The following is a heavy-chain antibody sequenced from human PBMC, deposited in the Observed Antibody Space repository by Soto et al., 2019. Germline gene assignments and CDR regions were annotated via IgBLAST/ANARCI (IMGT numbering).Heavy chain of an antibody. CDR3: ARDTPITMVRGVSSKFDP. V-gene: IGHV4-31*03. CDR2: IYHSGTT. D-gene: IGHD3-10*01. J-gene: IGHJ5*02. Sequence: PSETLSLTCTVSGGSISSGGYYWSWIRQHPGKGLEWIGYIYHSGTTYYNPSLKSRVTISVDTSKNQFSLKLTSVTAADTAVYYCARDTPITMVRGVSSKFDPWGQGTLVTVSS. CDR1: GGSISSGGYY.